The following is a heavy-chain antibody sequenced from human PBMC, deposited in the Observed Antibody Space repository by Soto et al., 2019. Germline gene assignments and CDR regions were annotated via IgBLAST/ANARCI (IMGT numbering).Heavy chain of an antibody. CDR1: GGSISSSIYY. CDR3: ARDYSGYSLFDS. J-gene: IGHJ4*02. D-gene: IGHD3-22*01. V-gene: IGHV4-39*07. Sequence: SETLSLTCTVSGGSISSSIYYGGWIRRPPGKGLEWIGSIFYSGSTYYNPSLKSRVTISVDTSKNQFSLKLSSVTAADTAVYYCARDYSGYSLFDSWGQGILVTVSS. CDR2: IFYSGST.